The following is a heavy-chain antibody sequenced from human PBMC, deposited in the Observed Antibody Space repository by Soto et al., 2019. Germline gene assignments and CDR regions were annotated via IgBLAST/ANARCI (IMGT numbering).Heavy chain of an antibody. CDR1: GGSISSGGYS. J-gene: IGHJ4*02. CDR3: ARGEVVALGY. CDR2: VSHSGST. V-gene: IGHV4-30-2*01. Sequence: QLQLQESGSGLVKPSQTLSLTCAVSGGSISSGGYSWRWIRQPPGKGLEWIGYVSHSGSTYYNPSLKSRVTILVDRSKNQFSLKLSSVTAADTAVYYCARGEVVALGYWGQGTLVTVSS. D-gene: IGHD2-15*01.